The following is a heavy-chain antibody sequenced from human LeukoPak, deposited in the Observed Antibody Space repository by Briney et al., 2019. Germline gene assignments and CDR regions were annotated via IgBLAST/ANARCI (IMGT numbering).Heavy chain of an antibody. D-gene: IGHD3-22*01. CDR2: IYTSGST. CDR1: GGSISGYY. J-gene: IGHJ4*02. V-gene: IGHV4-4*07. CDR3: ARGRDDSSGYSFDY. Sequence: SETLSLTCTVSGGSISGYYWNWIRQPAGKGLEWIGRIYTSGSTNYNPSLKSRVTMSVDTSKNQFSLKLSSVTAADTAVYYCARGRDDSSGYSFDYWGQGTLVTVSS.